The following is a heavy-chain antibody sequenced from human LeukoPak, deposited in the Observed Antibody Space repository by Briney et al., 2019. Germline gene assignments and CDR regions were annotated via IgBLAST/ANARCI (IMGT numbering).Heavy chain of an antibody. J-gene: IGHJ4*02. CDR2: IYTGDSDT. CDR3: ARLGIAATGRRPQIDY. V-gene: IGHV5-51*01. Sequence: GESLKISCQCSGYSFTSYWIDWVRQMPGKGLEWMGIIYTGDSDTKYSPSFQGQVTISVDKSTSTAYLEWSSLKASDTAMYYCARLGIAATGRRPQIDYWGQGTLVTVSS. CDR1: GYSFTSYW. D-gene: IGHD6-13*01.